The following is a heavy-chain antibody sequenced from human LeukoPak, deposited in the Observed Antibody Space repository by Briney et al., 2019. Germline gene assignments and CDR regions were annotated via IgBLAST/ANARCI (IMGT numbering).Heavy chain of an antibody. D-gene: IGHD2-2*01. CDR1: GGTFSSYA. Sequence: SVKVSCKASGGTFSSYAISWLRQAPGQGLEWMGGIIPIFGTANYAQKFQGRVTITADESTSTAYMELSSLRSEDTAVYYCAGYQLLPTDYYYYYTDVWGKGTTVSVSS. CDR2: IIPIFGTA. CDR3: AGYQLLPTDYYYYYTDV. J-gene: IGHJ6*03. V-gene: IGHV1-69*01.